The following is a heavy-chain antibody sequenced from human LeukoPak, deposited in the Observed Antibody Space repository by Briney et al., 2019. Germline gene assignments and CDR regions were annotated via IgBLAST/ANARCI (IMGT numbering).Heavy chain of an antibody. Sequence: PSETLSLTCTVSGGSISSYYWSWLRQPPGKGLEWIGYIYYSGSTNYNPSLKSRVTISVDTSKNQFSLKLSSVTAADTAVYYCALTGGDGYLDYWGQGTLVTVSS. CDR2: IYYSGST. V-gene: IGHV4-59*01. CDR1: GGSISSYY. CDR3: ALTGGDGYLDY. D-gene: IGHD3-16*01. J-gene: IGHJ4*02.